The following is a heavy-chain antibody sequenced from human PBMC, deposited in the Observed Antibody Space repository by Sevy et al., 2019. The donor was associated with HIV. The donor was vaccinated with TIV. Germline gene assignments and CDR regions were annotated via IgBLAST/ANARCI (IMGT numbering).Heavy chain of an antibody. CDR1: GFTFSSYA. CDR2: ISGSGGST. Sequence: GGSLRLSCAASGFTFSSYAMSWVRQAPGKGLEWVSAISGSGGSTYYADSVKGRFTISRDNSKNTLYLQMNSLSAEATAVDECAKVVTMVVVVTNDALDIWGQGTMVTVSS. V-gene: IGHV3-23*01. J-gene: IGHJ3*02. CDR3: AKVVTMVVVVTNDALDI. D-gene: IGHD3-22*01.